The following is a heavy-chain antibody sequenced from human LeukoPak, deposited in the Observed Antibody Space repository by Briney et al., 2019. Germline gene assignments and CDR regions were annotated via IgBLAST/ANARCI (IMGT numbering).Heavy chain of an antibody. CDR2: ISTSGGST. J-gene: IGHJ4*02. D-gene: IGHD3-22*01. V-gene: IGHV3-23*01. Sequence: GESLRLSCAASGFTFSSYAMSWVRQAPGKGLEWVSGISTSGGSTSYADSVKGRFTISRDNPRNTLYMEMNSLRAEDTAVYYCAIMHPYYDGSGYWVQWGQGTLVTVSS. CDR3: AIMHPYYDGSGYWVQ. CDR1: GFTFSSYA.